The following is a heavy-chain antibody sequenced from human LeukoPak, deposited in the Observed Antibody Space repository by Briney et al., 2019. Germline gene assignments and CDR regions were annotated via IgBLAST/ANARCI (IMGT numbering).Heavy chain of an antibody. V-gene: IGHV4-59*08. CDR2: ISDIGSI. CDR3: AGHHPRNTVDF. Sequence: SEILSLTWTVSGGSISSYYWSWIRQPPGKGLEWIAYISDIGSINYNPSLKSRVTISLDTSKNQFSLKLSSVTAADTAVYYCAGHHPRNTVDFWGQGTLVTVSS. CDR1: GGSISSYY. D-gene: IGHD2/OR15-2a*01. J-gene: IGHJ4*02.